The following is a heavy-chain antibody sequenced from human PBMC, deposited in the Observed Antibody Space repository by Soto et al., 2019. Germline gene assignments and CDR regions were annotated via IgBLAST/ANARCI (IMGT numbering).Heavy chain of an antibody. J-gene: IGHJ4*02. CDR2: INHSGST. CDR3: AGRLRFSQKAARPYY. CDR1: GGSFSGYY. D-gene: IGHD6-6*01. Sequence: SETLSLTCAVYGGSFSGYYWSWIRQPPGKGLEWIGEINHSGSTNYNPSLKSRVTISVDTSKNQFSLKLSSVTAADTAVYYCAGRLRFSQKAARPYYWGQGTLVTVSS. V-gene: IGHV4-34*01.